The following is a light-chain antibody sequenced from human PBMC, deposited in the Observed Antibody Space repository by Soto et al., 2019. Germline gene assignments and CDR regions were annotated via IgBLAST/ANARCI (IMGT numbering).Light chain of an antibody. CDR2: GNS. Sequence: QSVLTQPPSVSGAPGQRVTISRTGSSSNIGAGYDVHWYQQLPGTAPKLLIYGNSNRPSGVPDRFSGSKSGTSASLAITGLQAEDEADYYGQSYDSSLSGYVFGTGTKVNV. CDR1: SSNIGAGYD. CDR3: QSYDSSLSGYV. V-gene: IGLV1-40*01. J-gene: IGLJ1*01.